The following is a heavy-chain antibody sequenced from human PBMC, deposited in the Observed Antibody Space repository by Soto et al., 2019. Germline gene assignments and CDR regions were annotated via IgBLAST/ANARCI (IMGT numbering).Heavy chain of an antibody. CDR1: GYAFTSYY. CDR2: INPSGGST. V-gene: IGHV1-46*01. Sequence: ASVKVSCKASGYAFTSYYMHWVRQAPGQGLEWMGIINPSGGSTSYAQKLQGRVTMTRDTSTSTVYMKLSSLRSEDTAVDYCAGFYSPEGGFYYGWGSYVFDYGGQGTLVTVSS. CDR3: AGFYSPEGGFYYGWGSYVFDY. J-gene: IGHJ4*02. D-gene: IGHD3-10*01.